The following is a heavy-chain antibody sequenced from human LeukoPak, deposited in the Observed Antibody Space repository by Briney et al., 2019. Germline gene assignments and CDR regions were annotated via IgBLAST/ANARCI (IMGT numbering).Heavy chain of an antibody. D-gene: IGHD3-9*01. CDR2: IGGGGSDT. Sequence: GGSLRLSCAVAGFNFWNTGMSWVRQAPGKGLEWVSAIGGGGSDTKYTDSVKGRFTILRDISKNTLYLQMNSLRAEDTAVYYCAKGRDRYFDWLFTFDYWGQGTLVTVSS. J-gene: IGHJ4*02. V-gene: IGHV3-23*01. CDR1: GFNFWNTG. CDR3: AKGRDRYFDWLFTFDY.